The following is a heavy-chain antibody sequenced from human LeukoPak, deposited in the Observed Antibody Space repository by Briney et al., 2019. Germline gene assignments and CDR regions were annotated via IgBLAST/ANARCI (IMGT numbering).Heavy chain of an antibody. CDR1: GGSISSGDYY. D-gene: IGHD5-18*01. CDR2: IYYSGST. CDR3: ARNLDTAMVYLDY. J-gene: IGHJ4*02. Sequence: SQTLSLTCTVSGGSISSGDYYWSWIRQPPGKGLEWIGYIYYSGSTNYNPSLKSRVTISVDTSKNQFSLKLSSVTAADTAVYYCARNLDTAMVYLDYWGQGTPVTVSS. V-gene: IGHV4-30-4*01.